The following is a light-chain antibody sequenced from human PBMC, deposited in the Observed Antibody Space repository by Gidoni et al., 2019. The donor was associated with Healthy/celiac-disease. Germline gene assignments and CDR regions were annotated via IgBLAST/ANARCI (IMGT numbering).Light chain of an antibody. CDR3: MQDQQNPQT. J-gene: IGKJ1*01. Sequence: DIVMTQSPLSMPVTHGEPASISCRSSQSLLHRNGYNYLDWFLQKPGQSPKLLLYFGSNRASGVPDRFSGSGSGTDFTLKISRVEAEDVGVYYCMQDQQNPQTFGQGTKVEIK. V-gene: IGKV2-28*01. CDR2: FGS. CDR1: QSLLHRNGYNY.